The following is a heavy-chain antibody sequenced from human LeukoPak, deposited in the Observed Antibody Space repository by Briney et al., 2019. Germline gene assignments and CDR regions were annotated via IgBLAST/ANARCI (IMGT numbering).Heavy chain of an antibody. D-gene: IGHD2-15*01. V-gene: IGHV3-23*01. Sequence: HPGGSLRLSCAASGFTFGNFAMSWVRQTPGKGLQWVSSISDGGHSTYLADSVRGRFTLSRDNSNNIVYLQMNNLGVEDTAMYYCAKSYCSGGTCHSYLPYFFDYWGQGTLVTVSS. CDR3: AKSYCSGGTCHSYLPYFFDY. CDR2: ISDGGHST. J-gene: IGHJ4*02. CDR1: GFTFGNFA.